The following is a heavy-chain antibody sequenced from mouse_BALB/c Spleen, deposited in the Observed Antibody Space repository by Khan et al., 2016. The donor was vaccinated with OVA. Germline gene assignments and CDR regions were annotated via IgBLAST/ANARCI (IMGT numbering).Heavy chain of an antibody. CDR3: ARSNYYGSGLYAMDY. J-gene: IGHJ4*01. CDR2: IGPGSSNA. Sequence: DVVKPGASVKLSCKASGYTFTSYWINWIKQRPGQGLEWVGHIGPGSSNAYYNEIFKGKAILTVDRSSRIAYIQLSSLSSEDSAVYFCARSNYYGSGLYAMDYWGQGTSVTVSS. CDR1: GYTFTSYW. D-gene: IGHD1-1*01. V-gene: IGHV1S41*01.